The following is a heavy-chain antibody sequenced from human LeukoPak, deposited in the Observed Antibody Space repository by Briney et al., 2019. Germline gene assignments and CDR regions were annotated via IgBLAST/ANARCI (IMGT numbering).Heavy chain of an antibody. D-gene: IGHD3-10*01. Sequence: PSETLSLTCTVSGGSISSSSYYWGWIRQPPGKGLEWIGSIYYSGSTYYNPSLKSRVTMSVDTSKNQFSLKLSSVTAADTAVYYCARDLTYYYGSGTFHWFDPWGQGTLVTVSS. V-gene: IGHV4-39*07. CDR3: ARDLTYYYGSGTFHWFDP. CDR2: IYYSGST. J-gene: IGHJ5*02. CDR1: GGSISSSSYY.